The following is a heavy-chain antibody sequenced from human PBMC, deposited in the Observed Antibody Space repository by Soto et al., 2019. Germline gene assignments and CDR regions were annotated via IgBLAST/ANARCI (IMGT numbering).Heavy chain of an antibody. V-gene: IGHV4-39*01. D-gene: IGHD6-6*01. J-gene: IGHJ4*02. CDR3: ARHEKVESSSGLATIDY. CDR1: GGSISSSSYY. Sequence: SETLSLTCTVSGGSISSSSYYWGWIRQPPGKGLEWIGSIYYSGSTYYNPSLKSRVTISVDTSKNQFSLKLISVTAADTAVYYCARHEKVESSSGLATIDYWGQGTLVTVSS. CDR2: IYYSGST.